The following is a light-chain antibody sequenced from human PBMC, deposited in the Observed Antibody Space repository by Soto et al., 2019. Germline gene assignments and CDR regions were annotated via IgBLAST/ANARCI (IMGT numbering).Light chain of an antibody. CDR2: KAS. V-gene: IGKV1-5*03. CDR1: QSIDRW. Sequence: DIPVTQSPSTLSASVGDRATISCRASQSIDRWLAWYQQKPGQDPKLLMYKASILESGIPSRFSGSGSGTEFTLTISSLQPDDVASYYCQQYSKYPWTFGEGTKVEI. CDR3: QQYSKYPWT. J-gene: IGKJ1*01.